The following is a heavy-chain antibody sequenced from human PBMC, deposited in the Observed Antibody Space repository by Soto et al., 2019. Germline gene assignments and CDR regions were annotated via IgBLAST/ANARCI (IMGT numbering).Heavy chain of an antibody. CDR2: INDDGTET. CDR3: ASDKEVLLTIYGFDV. Sequence: GETLTLTCTASGCTIGSCWWYWVRHAPPEGLVGGSDINDDGTETRYADSVKGRFTISRDNDKKNLYLHMTGLRAADTGVYYCASDKEVLLTIYGFDVWGQGTMVTVSS. CDR1: GCTIGSCW. D-gene: IGHD3-16*01. J-gene: IGHJ3*01. V-gene: IGHV3-74*01.